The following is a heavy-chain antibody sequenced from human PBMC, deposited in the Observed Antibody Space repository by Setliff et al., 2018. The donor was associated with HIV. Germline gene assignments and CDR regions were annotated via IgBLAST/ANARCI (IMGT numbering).Heavy chain of an antibody. CDR1: GGSISSFY. V-gene: IGHV4-4*09. CDR2: INSSGRT. J-gene: IGHJ5*02. D-gene: IGHD3-10*01. CDR3: ARRFGEVYDWIDP. Sequence: KPSETLSLTCTVSGGSISSFYWSWIRQPPGKGPEWIGYINSSGRTNYNPSLKGRVTISLDTSKNRFSLKLNSVTAADTAVYYCARRFGEVYDWIDPWGQGTLVTVSS.